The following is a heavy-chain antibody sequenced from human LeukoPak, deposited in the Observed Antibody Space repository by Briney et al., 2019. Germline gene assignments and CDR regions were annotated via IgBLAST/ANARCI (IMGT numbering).Heavy chain of an antibody. V-gene: IGHV4-34*01. CDR1: GGSISSYY. CDR2: INHSGST. D-gene: IGHD6-13*01. CDR3: ARSPEAAGVRFDY. Sequence: SETLSLTCTVPGGSISSYYWSWIRQPPGKGLEWIGEINHSGSTNYNPSLKSRVTISVDTSKNQFSLKLSSVTAADTAVYYCARSPEAAGVRFDYWGQGTLVTVSS. J-gene: IGHJ4*02.